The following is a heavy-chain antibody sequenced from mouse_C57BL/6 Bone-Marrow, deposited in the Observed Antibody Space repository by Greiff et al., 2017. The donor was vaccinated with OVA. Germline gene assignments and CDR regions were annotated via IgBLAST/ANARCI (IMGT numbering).Heavy chain of an antibody. CDR1: GFTFSDYG. Sequence: EVQRVESGGGLVKPGGSLKLSCAASGFTFSDYGMHWVRQAPEKGLEWVAYISSGSSTIYYADTVKGRFTISSDNAKTTLFLQMTSLRSEDTAMYYCARNLRYFDVWGTGTTVTVSS. J-gene: IGHJ1*03. V-gene: IGHV5-17*01. CDR3: ARNLRYFDV. CDR2: ISSGSSTI.